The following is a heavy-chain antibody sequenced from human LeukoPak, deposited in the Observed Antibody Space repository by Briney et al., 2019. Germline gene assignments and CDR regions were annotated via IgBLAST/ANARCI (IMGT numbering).Heavy chain of an antibody. V-gene: IGHV4-4*07. CDR2: IYASGST. Sequence: SETLSLTCTVSGGSISNYYWSWLRQPAGMGLEWIGRIYASGSTNYNPSLKSRVTMSVDTSNNQFSLNLSSVTAADTAVYYCARTSARGAQFDYWGQGTLVTVSS. CDR1: GGSISNYY. J-gene: IGHJ4*02. CDR3: ARTSARGAQFDY. D-gene: IGHD3-10*01.